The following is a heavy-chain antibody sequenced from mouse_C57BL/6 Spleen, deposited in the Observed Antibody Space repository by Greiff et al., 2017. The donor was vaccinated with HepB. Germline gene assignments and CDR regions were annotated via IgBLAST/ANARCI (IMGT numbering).Heavy chain of an antibody. CDR1: GFTFSDYY. D-gene: IGHD1-1*01. J-gene: IGHJ3*01. CDR3: ARVLRGWFAY. V-gene: IGHV5-16*01. CDR2: INYDGSST. Sequence: EVMLVESEGGLVQPGSSMKLSCTASGFTFSDYYMAWVRQVPEKGLEWVANINYDGSSTYYLDSLKSRFIISRDNAKNILYLQMSSLKSEDTATYYCARVLRGWFAYWGQGTLVTVSA.